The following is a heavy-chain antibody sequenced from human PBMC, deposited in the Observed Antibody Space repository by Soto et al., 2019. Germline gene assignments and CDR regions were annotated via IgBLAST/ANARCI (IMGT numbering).Heavy chain of an antibody. V-gene: IGHV4-34*01. Sequence: QVQLQQWGAGLLKPSETLSLTCAVYGGSFSGYYWSWIRQPPGKGLEWIGEINHSGSTNYNPSLNSRVTISVDTSKNQFSLKLSSVTAADTAVYYCARWSIAVAGKGMGDYWGQGTLVTVSS. CDR3: ARWSIAVAGKGMGDY. D-gene: IGHD6-19*01. J-gene: IGHJ4*02. CDR2: INHSGST. CDR1: GGSFSGYY.